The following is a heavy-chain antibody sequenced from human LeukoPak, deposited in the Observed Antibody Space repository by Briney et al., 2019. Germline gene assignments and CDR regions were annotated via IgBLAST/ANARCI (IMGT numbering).Heavy chain of an antibody. V-gene: IGHV3-74*01. CDR3: ARGVPGFYYFDY. D-gene: IGHD2-2*01. CDR1: GFTFSTYW. Sequence: PGGSLRLSCAASGFTFSTYWMHWVRQTPGKGLVWVSRIKYDGSTTNYADSVKSRFTISRDNAENTLYLQMNSLRAEDTAVYFCARGVPGFYYFDYWGQGTLVTVSS. CDR2: IKYDGSTT. J-gene: IGHJ4*02.